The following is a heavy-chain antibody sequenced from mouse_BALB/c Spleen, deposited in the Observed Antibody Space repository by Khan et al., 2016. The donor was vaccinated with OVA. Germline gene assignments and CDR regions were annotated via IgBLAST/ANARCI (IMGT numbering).Heavy chain of an antibody. Sequence: EVKLVESGGDLVKPGGSLKLSCAASGFTFSTYGMSWVRQTPDKRLEWVATVSTGGSYTYYPASVKGRFTISRDNAKKTLYLQMSSLKSEDTAMFYCARLAYYYDSEGFAYWGQGTLVTVSA. D-gene: IGHD1-1*01. CDR3: ARLAYYYDSEGFAY. J-gene: IGHJ3*01. CDR1: GFTFSTYG. V-gene: IGHV5-6*01. CDR2: VSTGGSYT.